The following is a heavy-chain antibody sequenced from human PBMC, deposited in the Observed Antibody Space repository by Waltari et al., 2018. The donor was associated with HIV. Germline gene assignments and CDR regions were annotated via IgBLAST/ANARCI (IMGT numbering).Heavy chain of an antibody. J-gene: IGHJ4*02. CDR1: GFTFEDYG. Sequence: EVYLVESGGGVVRPGESLRLSCVVSGFTFEDYGMTWVRRSPGKGLELVSNINVKGDSSNYADSVKGRFTISRDNAKDSLYLQMNSLRGEDTAFYYCARDLDGSGYDHWGRGTLVTVSS. CDR3: ARDLDGSGYDH. V-gene: IGHV3-20*04. D-gene: IGHD3-22*01. CDR2: INVKGDSS.